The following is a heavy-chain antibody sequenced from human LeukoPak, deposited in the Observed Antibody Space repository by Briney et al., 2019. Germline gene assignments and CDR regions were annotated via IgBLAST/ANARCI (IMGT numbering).Heavy chain of an antibody. CDR1: GYTFSGYY. Sequence: ASVKVSCKASGYTFSGYYMHWVRQAPGQGLEWMGWINSNSGGTNYVQKFQGRVTMTRDTSITTAYMELSRLRSDDTAVYYCARDGTRELDTGRNWFDPWGQGTLVTVSS. J-gene: IGHJ5*02. V-gene: IGHV1-2*02. CDR2: INSNSGGT. D-gene: IGHD1-26*01. CDR3: ARDGTRELDTGRNWFDP.